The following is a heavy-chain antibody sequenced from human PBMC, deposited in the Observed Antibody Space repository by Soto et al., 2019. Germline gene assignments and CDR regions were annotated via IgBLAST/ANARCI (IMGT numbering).Heavy chain of an antibody. CDR3: ARDLKFVHIVSTIVHQYSFSGMDV. D-gene: IGHD5-12*01. V-gene: IGHV3-48*01. CDR1: GFTFSDYT. J-gene: IGHJ6*02. CDR2: ISSSGTI. Sequence: PGGSLRLSCAAYGFTFSDYTMNWVRQAPGKGLEWLSYISSSGTIYNADSVKGRFTISRDNVKNSLYLQMNSLRAEDTAVYYCARDLKFVHIVSTIVHQYSFSGMDVWGQGTTVTVSS.